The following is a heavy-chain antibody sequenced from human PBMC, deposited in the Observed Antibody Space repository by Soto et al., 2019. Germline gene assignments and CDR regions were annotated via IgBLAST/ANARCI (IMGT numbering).Heavy chain of an antibody. D-gene: IGHD4-17*01. CDR3: VKDRTTVTPFDY. Sequence: ASVKVSCKASGYTFTSYYMHWVRQAPGQGLEWMGIINPSGGSTSYAQKFQGRVTMTRDTSTSTVYMELSSLRSEDTAVYYCVKDRTTVTPFDYWGQGTLVTVSS. CDR1: GYTFTSYY. CDR2: INPSGGST. J-gene: IGHJ4*02. V-gene: IGHV1-46*01.